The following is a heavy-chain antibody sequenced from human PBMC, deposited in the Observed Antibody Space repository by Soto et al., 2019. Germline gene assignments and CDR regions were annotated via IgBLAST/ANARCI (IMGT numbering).Heavy chain of an antibody. D-gene: IGHD3-10*01. Sequence: QVQLVQSGAEVKKPGSSVKVSCKASGGTFSSYAISWVRQAPGQGLEWMGGIIPIFGTANYAQKFQGRVTITADESTSTAYMELSSQRSEDTAVYYCAREKGYGSGSYYNDWFDPWGQGTLVTVSS. CDR3: AREKGYGSGSYYNDWFDP. J-gene: IGHJ5*02. CDR2: IIPIFGTA. CDR1: GGTFSSYA. V-gene: IGHV1-69*01.